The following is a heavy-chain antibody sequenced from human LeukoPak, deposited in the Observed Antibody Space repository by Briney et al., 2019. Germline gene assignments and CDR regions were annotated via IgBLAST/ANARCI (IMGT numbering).Heavy chain of an antibody. CDR1: GFTFSSYW. Sequence: GGSLRLSCAVSGFTFSSYWMSWDRQAPGKGLEWVANIKQDGSEKYYVDSVKGRFTISRDNAKNSLYLQMNSLRAEDTAVYYCAREGTGYQLLLVGAFDIWGQGTMVTVSS. J-gene: IGHJ3*02. V-gene: IGHV3-7*01. D-gene: IGHD2-2*01. CDR2: IKQDGSEK. CDR3: AREGTGYQLLLVGAFDI.